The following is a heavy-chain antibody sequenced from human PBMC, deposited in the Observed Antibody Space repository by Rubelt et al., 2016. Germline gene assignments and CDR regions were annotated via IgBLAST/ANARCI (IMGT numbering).Heavy chain of an antibody. D-gene: IGHD2-21*02. V-gene: IGHV3-13*01. CDR1: GFRFSSYD. CDR2: IGTTGDT. J-gene: IGHJ3*01. CDR3: ARGVTDAFDV. Sequence: EYGGGLVQPGGSLRLSCAASGFRFSSYDMHWVRQTTGKGLEWVSSIGTTGDTHYPDSVKGRFTISRENARNSFYLQMNSLGAGDTAVYFCARGVTDAFDVWGQGTMVTVSS.